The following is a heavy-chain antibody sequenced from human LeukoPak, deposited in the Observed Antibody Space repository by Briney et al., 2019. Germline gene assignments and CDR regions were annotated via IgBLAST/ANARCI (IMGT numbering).Heavy chain of an antibody. J-gene: IGHJ4*02. Sequence: PSETLSLTCTVSGGSISSSSYYWGWVRQPPGKGLEWVSSIFNGGGEIHYADSVRGRFSISRDDLKNTLYLQMENLRADDTAVYYCAKDGAWLRFDDWGQGILVTVSS. CDR1: GGSISSSSYY. CDR2: IFNGGGEI. V-gene: IGHV3-53*01. CDR3: AKDGAWLRFDD. D-gene: IGHD3-22*01.